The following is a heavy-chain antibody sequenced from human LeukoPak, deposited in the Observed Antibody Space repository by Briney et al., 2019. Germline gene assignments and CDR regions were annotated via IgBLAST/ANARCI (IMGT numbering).Heavy chain of an antibody. J-gene: IGHJ4*02. D-gene: IGHD5-12*01. CDR1: GFTFSSYN. Sequence: GGSLRLSCAASGFTFSSYNMKWVRQAPGKGLEWVSSISSRSSYIFYADSVKGRFTISRDNAKKSLYLQMDSLRAEDTAVYYCAKEERRGYTNNYYYFDYWGQGTLATVSS. V-gene: IGHV3-21*01. CDR3: AKEERRGYTNNYYYFDY. CDR2: ISSRSSYI.